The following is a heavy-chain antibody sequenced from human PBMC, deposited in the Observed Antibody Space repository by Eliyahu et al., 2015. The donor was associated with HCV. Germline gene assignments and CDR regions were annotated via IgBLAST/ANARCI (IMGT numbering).Heavy chain of an antibody. CDR3: AREHVLYGDRSYFDY. D-gene: IGHD4-17*01. CDR2: IYSGGST. Sequence: EVQLVESGGGLIQPGGSLRLSCAASGFPVSTHYMSWVRQAPGKGLEWVSVIYSGGSTYYADSVKGRFTISRDNSKNTLYLQMNSLRAEDTAVYYCAREHVLYGDRSYFDYWGQGTLVTVSS. V-gene: IGHV3-53*01. CDR1: GFPVSTHY. J-gene: IGHJ4*02.